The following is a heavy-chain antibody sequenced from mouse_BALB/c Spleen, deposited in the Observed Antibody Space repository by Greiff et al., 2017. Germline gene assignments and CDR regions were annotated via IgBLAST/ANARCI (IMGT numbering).Heavy chain of an antibody. CDR2: IYPGNSDT. J-gene: IGHJ4*01. CDR3: ARGDYRYDGYYAMDY. Sequence: VQLQQSGTVLARPGASVKMSCKASGYTFTSYWMHWVKQRPGQGLEWIGAIYPGNSDTSYNQKFKGKAKLTAVTSTSTAYMELSSLTNEDSAVYDCARGDYRYDGYYAMDYWGQGTSVTVSS. D-gene: IGHD2-14*01. V-gene: IGHV1-5*01. CDR1: GYTFTSYW.